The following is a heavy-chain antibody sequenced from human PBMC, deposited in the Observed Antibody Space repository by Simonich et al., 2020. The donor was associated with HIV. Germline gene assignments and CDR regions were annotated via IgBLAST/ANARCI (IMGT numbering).Heavy chain of an antibody. V-gene: IGHV1-2*06. D-gene: IGHD3-10*01. Sequence: QVQLVQSGADMKKPGASVKVSCKASGYTFTGYYIHWVRQAPGQGLGWMGRINPNSGGTNYAHKFQGRVTMTRDTSISTAYMELSRLRSDDTAFYYCARVLTMAREVISHYAMDVWGQGTTVTVSS. CDR1: GYTFTGYY. J-gene: IGHJ6*02. CDR2: INPNSGGT. CDR3: ARVLTMAREVISHYAMDV.